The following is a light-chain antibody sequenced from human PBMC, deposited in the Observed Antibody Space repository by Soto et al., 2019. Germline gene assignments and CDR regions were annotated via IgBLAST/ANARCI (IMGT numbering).Light chain of an antibody. J-gene: IGKJ4*02. CDR2: WAS. CDR3: QQYYSSPLT. V-gene: IGKV4-1*01. CDR1: QSVLYSSNNKNY. Sequence: DFVMTQSPDSLAVSLGERATINCKSSQSVLYSSNNKNYLAWYQQTPGQPPKLLIYWASTRESGVPDRFSGSGSGTDFTLTISSLQAEDVAVYCCQQYYSSPLTFGGGTRVEIK.